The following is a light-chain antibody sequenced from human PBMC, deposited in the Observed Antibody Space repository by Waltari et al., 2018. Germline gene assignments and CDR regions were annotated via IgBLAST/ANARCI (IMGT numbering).Light chain of an antibody. J-gene: IGKJ4*01. CDR2: TAS. Sequence: DIQMTQSPSTLSASVGDRVTITCRVSQSISSWLAWYQQKAGKAPKLLINTASNLESGVPSRFSGSGSGTEFTLTISGLQPDDFATYYCQQYDVSALNFGGGTKVEFK. V-gene: IGKV1-5*03. CDR1: QSISSW. CDR3: QQYDVSALN.